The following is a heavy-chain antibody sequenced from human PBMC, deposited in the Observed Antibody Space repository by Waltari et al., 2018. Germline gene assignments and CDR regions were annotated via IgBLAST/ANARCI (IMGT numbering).Heavy chain of an antibody. D-gene: IGHD3-16*02. Sequence: QVQLVQSGAEVKKPGASVKVSCKASGYTFTSYDINWVRQATGQGLEWMGWMNPNSGNTGYAQKFQGRVTITRNTSISTAYMELSSLRSEDTAVYYCARGNYIWGSYPNYYYYYGMDVWGQGTTVTVSS. CDR1: GYTFTSYD. V-gene: IGHV1-8*03. CDR2: MNPNSGNT. CDR3: ARGNYIWGSYPNYYYYYGMDV. J-gene: IGHJ6*02.